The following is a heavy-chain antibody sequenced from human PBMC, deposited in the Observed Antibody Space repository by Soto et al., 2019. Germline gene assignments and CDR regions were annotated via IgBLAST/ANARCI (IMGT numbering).Heavy chain of an antibody. CDR3: ARVDYYGSGSYDFHFDY. V-gene: IGHV1-69*13. Sequence: ASVKVSCKASGGTFSSYAISWVRQAPGQGLEWMGGIIPIFGTANYAQKFQGRVTITADESTSTAYMELSSLRSEDTAVYYCARVDYYGSGSYDFHFDYWGQGTLVTVSS. CDR1: GGTFSSYA. J-gene: IGHJ4*02. D-gene: IGHD3-10*01. CDR2: IIPIFGTA.